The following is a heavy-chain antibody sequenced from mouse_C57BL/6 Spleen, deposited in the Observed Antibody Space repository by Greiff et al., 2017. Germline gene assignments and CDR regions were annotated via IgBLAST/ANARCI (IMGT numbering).Heavy chain of an antibody. D-gene: IGHD4-1*01. CDR1: GFTFSSYG. J-gene: IGHJ2*01. Sequence: EVQLVESGGDLVKPGGSLKLSCAASGFTFSSYGMSWVRQTPDTRLALVATISSGGSYTYYPDSVKGRFTISRDNAKNTLYLQMSSLKAEDTAMYYCARQGAGGYFDYWGQGTTLTVAS. CDR2: ISSGGSYT. CDR3: ARQGAGGYFDY. V-gene: IGHV5-6*01.